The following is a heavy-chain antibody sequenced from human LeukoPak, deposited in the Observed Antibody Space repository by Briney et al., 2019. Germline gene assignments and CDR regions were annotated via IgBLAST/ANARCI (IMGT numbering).Heavy chain of an antibody. V-gene: IGHV4-34*01. Sequence: KPSETLSLTCAVYGGSFSGYYWSWIRQPPGKGLEWIGEINHSGSTNYNPSLKSRVTISVDTSKNQFSLKLSSVTAADTAVYYCARVGYCSSTSCPYFDYWGQGTLVTVSS. CDR3: ARVGYCSSTSCPYFDY. CDR2: INHSGST. D-gene: IGHD2-2*01. CDR1: GGSFSGYY. J-gene: IGHJ4*02.